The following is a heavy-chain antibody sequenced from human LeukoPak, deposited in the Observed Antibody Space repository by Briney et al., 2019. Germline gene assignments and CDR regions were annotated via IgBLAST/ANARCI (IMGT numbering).Heavy chain of an antibody. J-gene: IGHJ3*02. CDR3: ATYSTGFDI. Sequence: KPSDTLSLTCAVYGGPYSDYYWTWIRHPPGKGLEWIGEINHRGSTHYNPSLKSRVTIAVDTSKKQFSLKLSSVTAADTAVYYCATYSTGFDIWGQGTVVTVSS. CDR2: INHRGST. V-gene: IGHV4-34*01. D-gene: IGHD6-19*01. CDR1: GGPYSDYY.